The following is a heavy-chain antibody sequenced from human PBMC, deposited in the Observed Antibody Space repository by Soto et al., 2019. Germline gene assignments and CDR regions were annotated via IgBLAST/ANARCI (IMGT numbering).Heavy chain of an antibody. CDR2: IYYSGST. CDR1: GGSISSYY. V-gene: IGHV4-59*01. Sequence: QVQLQESGPGLVKPSETLSLTCTVSGGSISSYYWSWIRQPPGKGLEWIGYIYYSGSTNYNTALKSRITIAVDTSKNQFSLKLSSVTAADTAVYYCARRYGSCFDYWGQGTLVTVSS. D-gene: IGHD1-26*01. J-gene: IGHJ4*02. CDR3: ARRYGSCFDY.